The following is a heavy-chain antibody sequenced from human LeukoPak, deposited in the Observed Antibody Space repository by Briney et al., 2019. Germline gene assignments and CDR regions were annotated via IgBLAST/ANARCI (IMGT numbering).Heavy chain of an antibody. CDR3: ASNPWATAPINYYYGMDV. D-gene: IGHD5-12*01. CDR2: ISGSGGNT. J-gene: IGHJ6*02. CDR1: GFTFSSSA. V-gene: IGHV3-64D*06. Sequence: PGGSLRLSCSASGFTFSSSAMHWVRQAPGKGLQYVSAISGSGGNTYYADSVKGRFTISRDTSKNTLYLQMSSLRAEDTAAYYCASNPWATAPINYYYGMDVWGQGTTVTVSS.